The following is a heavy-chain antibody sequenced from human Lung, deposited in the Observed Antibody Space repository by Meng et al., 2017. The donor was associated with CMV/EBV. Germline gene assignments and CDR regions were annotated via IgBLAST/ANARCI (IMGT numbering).Heavy chain of an antibody. J-gene: IGHJ6*01. D-gene: IGHD6-6*01. CDR1: GFTFSSYA. CDR2: IYSGGSST. Sequence: GEXXKISCAASGFTFSSYAMSWVRQAPGKGLEWVSVIYSGGSSTYYADSVKGRFTISRDNSKNTLYLQMNSLRAEDTAVYYCAKVGQGYSSSSDYYYGMDVWXQGNXVTGAS. V-gene: IGHV3-23*03. CDR3: AKVGQGYSSSSDYYYGMDV.